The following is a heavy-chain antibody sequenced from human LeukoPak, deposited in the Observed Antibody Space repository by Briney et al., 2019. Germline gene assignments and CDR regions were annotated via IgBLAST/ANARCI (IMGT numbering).Heavy chain of an antibody. CDR2: IKTDGTTT. CDR1: GFTFSNHW. D-gene: IGHD3-16*01. J-gene: IGHJ4*01. CDR3: VATWGDY. Sequence: GGSLRLSCAVSGFTFSNHWMYWVRQVPGKGLVCVSAIKTDGTTTNYADSVKGRFTISRDNAKNTLYLQMNGLRAEDTAIYYCVATWGDYWGHGTLVTVSS. V-gene: IGHV3-74*01.